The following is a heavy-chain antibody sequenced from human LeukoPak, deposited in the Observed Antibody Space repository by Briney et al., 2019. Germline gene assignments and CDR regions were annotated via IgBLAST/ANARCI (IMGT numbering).Heavy chain of an antibody. CDR2: VSWSSGII. CDR3: AKDTGSPADAITMEDNAFDI. J-gene: IGHJ3*02. V-gene: IGHV3-9*01. Sequence: GGSLRLSCAASGFIFDDHGMHWVRKAPGKGLEWVSGVSWSSGIIGYADSVKGRFTISRDNAKNSLYLQKESLRAEDTPVYYCAKDTGSPADAITMEDNAFDIWGQETMVTVSS. D-gene: IGHD3-3*01. CDR1: GFIFDDHG.